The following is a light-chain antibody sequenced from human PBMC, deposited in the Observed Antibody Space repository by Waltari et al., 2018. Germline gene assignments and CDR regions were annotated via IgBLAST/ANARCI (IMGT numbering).Light chain of an antibody. V-gene: IGKV1-NL1*01. J-gene: IGKJ1*01. CDR3: QQYYSTFWT. Sequence: DIQMTQSPFSLSASVGDSITITCRASQAISNSLAWYQQKPGKAPKLLLYAASRLESGVPSRFSGSGSGTDYTLTISSLQPEDFATYYCQQYYSTFWTFGQGTKVDIK. CDR1: QAISNS. CDR2: AAS.